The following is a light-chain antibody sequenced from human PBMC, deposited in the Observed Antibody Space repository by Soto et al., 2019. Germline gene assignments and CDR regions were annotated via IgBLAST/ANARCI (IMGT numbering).Light chain of an antibody. Sequence: DIQMTQSPSSLSASVGDRVTITCRLSQSISTYLNCYQKKPGKAPNLLIYDASTLESGVPSRFSGSGSGTEFTLTISSLQPDDVATYYCQQYSSYSPLTFGGGTKVDIK. CDR1: QSISTY. J-gene: IGKJ4*01. CDR3: QQYSSYSPLT. V-gene: IGKV1-5*01. CDR2: DAS.